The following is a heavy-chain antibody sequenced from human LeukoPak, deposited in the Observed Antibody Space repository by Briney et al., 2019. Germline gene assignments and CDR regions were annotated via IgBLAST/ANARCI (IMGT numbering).Heavy chain of an antibody. CDR2: IYSNGIT. CDR3: ARRAYYDTSGYYPASGYFDR. CDR1: GGSIFSYY. J-gene: IGHJ2*01. Sequence: PSETLSLTCTVSGGSIFSYYFNWIRQPPGKGLEWIGYIYSNGITNYNPSLRSRGTISIATSKNQFSLRLRSVTAADTAIYYCARRAYYDTSGYYPASGYFDRWGRGTLVTVSS. D-gene: IGHD3-22*01. V-gene: IGHV4-4*08.